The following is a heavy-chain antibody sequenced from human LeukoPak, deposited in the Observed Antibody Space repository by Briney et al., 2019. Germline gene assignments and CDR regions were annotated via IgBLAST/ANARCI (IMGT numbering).Heavy chain of an antibody. CDR1: GYTFTDYY. J-gene: IGHJ4*02. V-gene: IGHV1-2*02. CDR2: INPNSGGT. D-gene: IGHD3-9*01. CDR3: ARGDYDILTGWPY. Sequence: ASVKVSCKASGYTFTDYYIHWVRQAPGQGLEWVGWINPNSGGTNYAQNFQGRVTMTRDTSISTAYMELSSLRSDDTAVYYCARGDYDILTGWPYWGQGTLVTVSS.